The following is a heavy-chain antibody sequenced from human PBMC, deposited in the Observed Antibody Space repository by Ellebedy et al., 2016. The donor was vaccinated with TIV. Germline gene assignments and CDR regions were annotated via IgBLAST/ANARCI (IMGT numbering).Heavy chain of an antibody. J-gene: IGHJ6*02. V-gene: IGHV4-4*02. CDR2: IFHSVST. CDR1: GDSISSSNW. CDR3: ARSDSLCGMDV. Sequence: MPSETLSLTCAVSGDSISSSNWWSWVRQPPGKGLEWIGEIFHSVSTNYSPSLKSRVTISIDKSKNQFPLRLSSVTAADTAVYYCARSDSLCGMDVWGQGTTVTVSS. D-gene: IGHD5-18*01.